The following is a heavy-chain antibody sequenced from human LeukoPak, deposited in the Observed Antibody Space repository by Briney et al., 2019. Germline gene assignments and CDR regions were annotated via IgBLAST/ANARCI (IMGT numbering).Heavy chain of an antibody. V-gene: IGHV5-51*01. D-gene: IGHD5-12*01. Sequence: GESLKISCKGSGYSFTSYWIAWVRQMPGKGLEWMGIIYPGDSDTTYSPSFQGQVTISADKSISTAYLQWSSLKASDTAMYYCARTSGIVATKIDYWGQGTLVTVSS. CDR1: GYSFTSYW. J-gene: IGHJ4*02. CDR3: ARTSGIVATKIDY. CDR2: IYPGDSDT.